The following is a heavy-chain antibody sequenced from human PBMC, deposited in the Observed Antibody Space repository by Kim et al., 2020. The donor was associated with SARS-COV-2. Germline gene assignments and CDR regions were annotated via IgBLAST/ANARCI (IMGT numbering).Heavy chain of an antibody. CDR3: ARGSGHLVPLVY. CDR1: GGSISSYY. J-gene: IGHJ4*02. D-gene: IGHD6-6*01. CDR2: IHRSGST. V-gene: IGHV4-4*07. Sequence: SETLSLTCTVSGGSISSYYWSWIRQPAEKGLEWIGRIHRSGSTEYNPSLKSRVTMSLDTSKNQFSLTLRFVSAADKALYYCARGSGHLVPLVYWGQGTLV.